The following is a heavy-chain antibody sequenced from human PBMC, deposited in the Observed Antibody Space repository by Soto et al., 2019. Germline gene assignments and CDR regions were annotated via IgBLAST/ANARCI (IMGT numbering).Heavy chain of an antibody. V-gene: IGHV1-69*02. J-gene: IGHJ6*03. CDR1: RGTFSIYI. CDR2: IIPILGIA. CDR3: ARAYCSSTSCYGSYYYYYMDV. D-gene: IGHD2-2*01. Sequence: SVKVSSTASRGTFSIYIIAWVRKAPGQRLEWMGRIIPILGIANYAQKFQGRVTITADKSTSTAYMELSSLRSEDTAVYYCARAYCSSTSCYGSYYYYYMDVGGKGTTVTVS.